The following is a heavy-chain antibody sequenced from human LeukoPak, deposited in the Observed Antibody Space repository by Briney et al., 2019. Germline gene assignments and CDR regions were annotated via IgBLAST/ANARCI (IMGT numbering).Heavy chain of an antibody. Sequence: GGSLRLSCAASGFTFAGYAMSWVRQGPGKGLEWVSDISGGGDTTYYADSVKGRFTISRDNSKNTLYLQMNSLRAEDTAVYYCAKVRLVPAALLDYWGQGTLVTVSS. D-gene: IGHD2-2*01. V-gene: IGHV3-23*01. CDR1: GFTFAGYA. CDR3: AKVRLVPAALLDY. J-gene: IGHJ4*02. CDR2: ISGGGDTT.